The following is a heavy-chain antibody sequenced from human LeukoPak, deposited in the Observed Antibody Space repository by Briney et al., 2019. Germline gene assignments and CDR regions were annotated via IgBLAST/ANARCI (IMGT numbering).Heavy chain of an antibody. J-gene: IGHJ5*02. Sequence: GGSLRLSCAASGFTFSRYWIHWVPQAPGKGLEWVSRINPDGSTTTYADSVKGRFTISRDNAKNTVYLQMNSLRAEDTAVYYCARVLSGSWDWFDPWGQGTLVTVSS. CDR3: ARVLSGSWDWFDP. CDR2: INPDGSTT. D-gene: IGHD3-22*01. V-gene: IGHV3-74*01. CDR1: GFTFSRYW.